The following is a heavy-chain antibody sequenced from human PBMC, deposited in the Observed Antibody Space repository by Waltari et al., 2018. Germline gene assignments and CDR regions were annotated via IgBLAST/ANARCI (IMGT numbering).Heavy chain of an antibody. CDR2: IYYSGST. CDR1: GGSISSYY. D-gene: IGHD3-9*01. V-gene: IGHV4-59*01. Sequence: QVQLQESGPGLVKPSETLSLTCTVSGGSISSYYWSWIRQPPGKGLEWIGYIYYSGSTNYNPSLKSRVTISVDTSKNQFSLKLSSVTAADTAVYYCARETMRRLRYFDWSDGDYYGMDVWGQGTTVTVSS. J-gene: IGHJ6*02. CDR3: ARETMRRLRYFDWSDGDYYGMDV.